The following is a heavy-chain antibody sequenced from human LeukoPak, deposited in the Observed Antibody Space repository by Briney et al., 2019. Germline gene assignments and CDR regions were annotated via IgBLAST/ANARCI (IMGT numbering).Heavy chain of an antibody. CDR3: ARDLPLTLRYGVDV. Sequence: ASVKVSCKASGYTFTGYYMHWVRQAPGQGLEWMGWINPNSGGTNYAQKFQGRVTMTRDTSISTAYMELSRLRSDDTAVYYCARDLPLTLRYGVDVWGQGTTVTVSS. CDR2: INPNSGGT. CDR1: GYTFTGYY. V-gene: IGHV1-2*02. J-gene: IGHJ6*02.